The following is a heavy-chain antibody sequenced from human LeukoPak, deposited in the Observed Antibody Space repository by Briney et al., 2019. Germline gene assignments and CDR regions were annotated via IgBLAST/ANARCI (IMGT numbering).Heavy chain of an antibody. CDR3: ARADTHYYDTSGLDY. Sequence: PGGSLRLSCAASGFTFSNFNMNWVRQAPGKGLEWVSSISSSSTYIYYADSVKGRFTISRDNAENSLYLQVNSLRAEDTAVYYCARADTHYYDTSGLDYWGQGTLVTVSS. CDR2: ISSSSTYI. CDR1: GFTFSNFN. V-gene: IGHV3-21*01. J-gene: IGHJ4*02. D-gene: IGHD3-22*01.